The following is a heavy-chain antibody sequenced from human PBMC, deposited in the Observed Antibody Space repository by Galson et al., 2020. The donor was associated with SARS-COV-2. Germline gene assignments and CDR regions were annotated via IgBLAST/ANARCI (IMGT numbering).Heavy chain of an antibody. CDR3: ARDLVVRGVKKSY. CDR2: IHSGGSQ. J-gene: IGHJ4*02. V-gene: IGHV3-66*01. CDR1: GFTVSSNY. D-gene: IGHD3-10*01. Sequence: GESLKISCAASGFTVSSNYMSWVRQAPGKGLEWVSVIHSGGSQYYADSVKGRFTISRDNSKNTLYLQMNSLRAEDTAVYYCARDLVVRGVKKSYWGQGTLVTVSS.